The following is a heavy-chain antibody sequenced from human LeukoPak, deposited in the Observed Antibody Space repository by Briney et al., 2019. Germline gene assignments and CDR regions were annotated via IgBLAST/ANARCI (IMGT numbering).Heavy chain of an antibody. J-gene: IGHJ4*02. CDR2: ISSSGSTI. CDR1: GFTFSDYY. V-gene: IGHV3-11*04. CDR3: ARSGRRGYSYGYRFKYYYDY. D-gene: IGHD5-18*01. Sequence: GGSLRLSCAASGFTFSDYYMSWIRQAPGKGLEWVSYISSSGSTIYYADSVKGRFTISRDNAKNTLYLQMNSLRAEDTAVYYCARSGRRGYSYGYRFKYYYDYWGQGTLVTVSS.